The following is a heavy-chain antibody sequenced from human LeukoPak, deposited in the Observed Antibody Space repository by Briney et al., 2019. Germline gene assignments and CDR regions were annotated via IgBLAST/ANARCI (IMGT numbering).Heavy chain of an antibody. J-gene: IGHJ4*02. V-gene: IGHV3-23*01. Sequence: GGSLRLSCSASGFTYSNYAMNWVRQAPGKGLEWVSGISSGGGTTYYADSVKGRFIISRDNSKNTLYLQMDSLRAEDTAVYYCTKAGIAVPATPDYWGQGTLVTVSS. CDR2: ISSGGGTT. D-gene: IGHD6-19*01. CDR3: TKAGIAVPATPDY. CDR1: GFTYSNYA.